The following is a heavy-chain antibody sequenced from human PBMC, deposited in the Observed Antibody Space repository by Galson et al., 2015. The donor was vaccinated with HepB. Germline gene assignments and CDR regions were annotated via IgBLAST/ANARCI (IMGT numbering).Heavy chain of an antibody. D-gene: IGHD4-17*01. V-gene: IGHV4-39*01. Sequence: ETLSLTCAVFGGSTSSNTYYWSWIRQPPGRGLEWIGSIYYTGTTYYNPSLKSRVTISLDTSKNHFSLKLRSVTAADTAVYYCARHVGESGSYGMDVWGRGTLVTVSS. CDR2: IYYTGTT. CDR3: ARHVGESGSYGMDV. J-gene: IGHJ2*01. CDR1: GGSTSSNTYY.